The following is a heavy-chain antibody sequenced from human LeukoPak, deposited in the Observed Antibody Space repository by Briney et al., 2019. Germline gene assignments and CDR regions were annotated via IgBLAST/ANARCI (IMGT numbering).Heavy chain of an antibody. CDR2: ISGSGGST. CDR3: AKVINYYDSSGFDAFDI. D-gene: IGHD3-22*01. CDR1: GFTFNNYA. J-gene: IGHJ3*02. V-gene: IGHV3-23*01. Sequence: GGSLRLSCAASGFTFNNYAMTWVRQAPGKGLEWVSAISGSGGSTYYADSVKGRFTISRDNSKNTLYLQMNSLRAEDTAVYYCAKVINYYDSSGFDAFDIWGQGTVVTVSS.